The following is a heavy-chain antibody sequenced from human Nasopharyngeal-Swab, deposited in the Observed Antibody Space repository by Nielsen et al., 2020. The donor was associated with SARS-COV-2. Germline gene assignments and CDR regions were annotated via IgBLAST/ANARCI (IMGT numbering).Heavy chain of an antibody. Sequence: ASVKVSCKVSGYTLTELSMHWVRQAPGKGLEWMGGFDPEDGETIYAQKFQGRVTMTEDTSTDTAYMELSSLRSEDTAVYYCATGPPVAGHNWFDPWGQGTLVTVPS. D-gene: IGHD6-19*01. CDR2: FDPEDGET. J-gene: IGHJ5*02. CDR1: GYTLTELS. CDR3: ATGPPVAGHNWFDP. V-gene: IGHV1-24*01.